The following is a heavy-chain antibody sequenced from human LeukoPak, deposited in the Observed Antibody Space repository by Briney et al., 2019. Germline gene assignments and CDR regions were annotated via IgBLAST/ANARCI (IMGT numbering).Heavy chain of an antibody. V-gene: IGHV3-23*01. J-gene: IGHJ4*02. D-gene: IGHD2-21*02. CDR2: LSDSGSST. CDR3: AKTLWGLTLLSSDH. Sequence: GGSLRLSCAASGFTFSSYAMSGVRQAPGKGLMWVSSLSDSGSSTFYADSVKGRFTIYRDNSKNVLYLQMNSLRADDTAVYYCAKTLWGLTLLSSDHWGQGTLVTVSS. CDR1: GFTFSSYA.